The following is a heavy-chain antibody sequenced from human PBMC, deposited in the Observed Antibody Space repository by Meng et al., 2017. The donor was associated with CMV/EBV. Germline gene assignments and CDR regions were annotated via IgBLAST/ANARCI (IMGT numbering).Heavy chain of an antibody. V-gene: IGHV3-30-3*01. D-gene: IGHD2-15*01. CDR2: ISYDGSNK. CDR1: GFTFSSYA. Sequence: GESLKISCAASGFTFSSYAMHWVRQAPGKGLEWVAVISYDGSNKYYADAVKGRFTISRDKSKNTLYLQMNSLRAEDTAVYYCARGVRTIQAAEYDYWGQGTLVTVSS. J-gene: IGHJ4*02. CDR3: ARGVRTIQAAEYDY.